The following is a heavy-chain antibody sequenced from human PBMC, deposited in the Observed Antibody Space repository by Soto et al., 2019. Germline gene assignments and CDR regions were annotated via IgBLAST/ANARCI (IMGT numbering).Heavy chain of an antibody. J-gene: IGHJ4*02. CDR3: AKTDQFHSQSSGWANRFDS. D-gene: IGHD6-19*01. CDR1: GFTFSNYA. Sequence: EVQLLESGGDLAQPGGSLRLICAASGFTFSNYAMTWVRQSPGKGLEWVSTITSAGSTFYGDTVKGRFTISRDNSKSTLYLQMNSLGADDTAVYYCAKTDQFHSQSSGWANRFDSWGQGTLVTVSS. CDR2: ITSAGST. V-gene: IGHV3-23*01.